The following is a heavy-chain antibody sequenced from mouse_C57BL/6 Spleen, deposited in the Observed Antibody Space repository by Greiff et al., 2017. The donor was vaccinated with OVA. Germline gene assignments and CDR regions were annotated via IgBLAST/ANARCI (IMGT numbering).Heavy chain of an antibody. CDR1: GYTFTSYT. CDR2: INPSSGYT. J-gene: IGHJ3*01. V-gene: IGHV1-4*01. D-gene: IGHD2-1*01. Sequence: VQGVESGAELARPGDSVKMSCKASGYTFTSYTLHWVKQRPGQGLEWIGYINPSSGYTKYNQKFKDKATLTADKSSSTAYMQLSSLTSEDSAVYYCARGIYYGNFFAYWGQGTLVTVSA. CDR3: ARGIYYGNFFAY.